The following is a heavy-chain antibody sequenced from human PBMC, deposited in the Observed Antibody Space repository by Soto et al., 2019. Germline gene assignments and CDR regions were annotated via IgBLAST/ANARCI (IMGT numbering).Heavy chain of an antibody. CDR2: INHSGST. Sequence: QVQLQQWGAGLLKPSETLSLTCAVYGGSFSGYYWSWIRQPPGKGPEWIAEINHSGSTNYNPSLKSRVTISVDTSKNQFSLKLSSVTAADTAVYYCARERVGSSSMDVWGQGTTVTVSS. V-gene: IGHV4-34*01. J-gene: IGHJ6*02. CDR1: GGSFSGYY. D-gene: IGHD1-26*01. CDR3: ARERVGSSSMDV.